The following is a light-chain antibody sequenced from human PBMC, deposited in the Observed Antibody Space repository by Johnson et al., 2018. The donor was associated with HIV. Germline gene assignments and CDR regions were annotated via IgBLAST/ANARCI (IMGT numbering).Light chain of an antibody. J-gene: IGLJ1*01. V-gene: IGLV1-51*01. CDR3: GTWDSSLSAAYV. CDR2: DHD. Sequence: QSALTQPPSVSAAPGQKVTISCSGTSSNIGNNYVSWYQHLPGTAPKVLIYDHDKRPSGLPDRFSGSKSGTSATLGIIGLQTGDEADYYCGTWDSSLSAAYVCGTGTKVTVL. CDR1: SSNIGNNY.